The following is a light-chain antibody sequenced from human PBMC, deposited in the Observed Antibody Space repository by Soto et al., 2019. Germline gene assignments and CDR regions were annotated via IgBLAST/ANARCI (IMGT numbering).Light chain of an antibody. CDR2: ANT. V-gene: IGLV1-40*01. CDR3: QSFDSSMDGWV. CDR1: SSNIGAGHD. Sequence: QSVLTQPPSVSGPPGQRVTISCTGSSSNIGAGHDVHWYQQIPETAPRLLVSANTNRPSGVPDLFSGSNSGTSASLAITGLQAEDEADYYCQSFDSSMDGWVFGGGTKLTVL. J-gene: IGLJ3*02.